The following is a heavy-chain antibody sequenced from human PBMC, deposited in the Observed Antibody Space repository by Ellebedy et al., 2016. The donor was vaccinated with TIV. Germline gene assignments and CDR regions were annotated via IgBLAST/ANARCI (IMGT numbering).Heavy chain of an antibody. Sequence: GESLKISCAASGFTFSSYAMSWVRQAPGKGLEWVSSIFTSGSEHYPYFVKGRFTISRDDSKNTLYLQMSSLRTEDTAVYYCARGTYERWQAYDYWGQGTLVTVSS. D-gene: IGHD3-16*01. V-gene: IGHV3-23*05. CDR2: IFTSGSE. J-gene: IGHJ4*02. CDR3: ARGTYERWQAYDY. CDR1: GFTFSSYA.